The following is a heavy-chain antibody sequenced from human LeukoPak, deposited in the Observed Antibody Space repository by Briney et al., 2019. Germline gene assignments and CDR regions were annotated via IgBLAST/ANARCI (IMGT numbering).Heavy chain of an antibody. CDR2: ISAYNGNT. CDR1: GYTFTSYG. V-gene: IGHV1-18*01. D-gene: IGHD1-26*01. J-gene: IGHJ3*02. CDR3: ARGGRWELPRPYAFDI. Sequence: ASVKVSCEASGYTFTSYGISWVRQAPGQGLEWMGWISAYNGNTNYAQKLQGRVTMTTDTSTSTAYMELRSLRSDDTAVYYCARGGRWELPRPYAFDIWGQGTMVTVSS.